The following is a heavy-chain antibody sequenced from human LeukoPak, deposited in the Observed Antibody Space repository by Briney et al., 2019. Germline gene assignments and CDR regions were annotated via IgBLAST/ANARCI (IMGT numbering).Heavy chain of an antibody. D-gene: IGHD3-22*01. CDR2: ISYDGSNK. Sequence: GGSLRLSCAASGFTFSSYGMHWVRQAPGKGLEWVAVISYDGSNKYYADSVKGRFTISRDNSKNTLYLQMNSLRTEDTAMYYCAKLPVAADNYWGQGTLVTVSS. V-gene: IGHV3-30*18. J-gene: IGHJ4*02. CDR1: GFTFSSYG. CDR3: AKLPVAADNY.